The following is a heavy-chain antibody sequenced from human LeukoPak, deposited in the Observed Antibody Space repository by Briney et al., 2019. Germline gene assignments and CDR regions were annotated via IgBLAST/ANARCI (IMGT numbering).Heavy chain of an antibody. Sequence: HGESLKISCKGSGYSFTSYWIGWVRQMPGKGLEWMGIIYPGDSDTRYSPSFQGQVTISADKSISTAYLQWSSLKASDTAMYYCARLDYIAAAGTWFDPWGQGTLVTVSS. CDR2: IYPGDSDT. CDR3: ARLDYIAAAGTWFDP. J-gene: IGHJ5*02. CDR1: GYSFTSYW. V-gene: IGHV5-51*01. D-gene: IGHD6-13*01.